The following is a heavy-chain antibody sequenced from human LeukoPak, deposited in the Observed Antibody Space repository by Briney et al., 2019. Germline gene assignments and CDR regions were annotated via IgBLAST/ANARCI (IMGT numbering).Heavy chain of an antibody. Sequence: GGSLRLSCVVSGITVSNYAINWVRQAPGKGLEWVSGISGSGGSTYYADSVKGRFTISRDNSKNTLYLQMNSLRAEDTAVYYCAKGYGDFVTPFDYWGQGTLVTVSS. V-gene: IGHV3-23*01. CDR3: AKGYGDFVTPFDY. CDR2: ISGSGGST. J-gene: IGHJ4*02. CDR1: GITVSNYA. D-gene: IGHD4-17*01.